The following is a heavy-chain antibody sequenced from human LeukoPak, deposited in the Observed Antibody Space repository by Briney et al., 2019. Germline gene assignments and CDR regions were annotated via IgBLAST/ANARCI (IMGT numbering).Heavy chain of an antibody. CDR3: ARRRTRPEAFDM. CDR1: GGSISIYY. CDR2: IYYSGAT. Sequence: NPSETLSLTCTVSGGSISIYYWSWIWQPPGKGLEWIGYIYYSGATNYNPSLGSRVTTSVDTSKNQFSLRLSSVTAADTAIYYCARRRTRPEAFDMWGQGTMVTVSP. V-gene: IGHV4-59*01. D-gene: IGHD6-6*01. J-gene: IGHJ3*02.